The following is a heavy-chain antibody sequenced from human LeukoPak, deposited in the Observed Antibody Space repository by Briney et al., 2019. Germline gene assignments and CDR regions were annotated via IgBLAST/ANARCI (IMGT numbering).Heavy chain of an antibody. CDR3: ASAYVDIVAAYGMDV. CDR2: INSDGSST. CDR1: GFTFSSYW. V-gene: IGHV3-74*01. Sequence: GGSLRLSCAASGFTFSSYWMHWVRQAPGKGLVWVSRINSDGSSTSYADSVKGRFTISRDNAKNTLYLQMNSLRAEDTAVYYCASAYVDIVAAYGMDVWGQGTTVTVSS. D-gene: IGHD5-12*01. J-gene: IGHJ6*02.